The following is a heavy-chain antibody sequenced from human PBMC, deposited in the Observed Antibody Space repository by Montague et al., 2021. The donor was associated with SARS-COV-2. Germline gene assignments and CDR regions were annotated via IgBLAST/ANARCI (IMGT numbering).Heavy chain of an antibody. J-gene: IGHJ4*02. CDR2: ISYDGRNQ. V-gene: IGHV3-30-3*01. CDR1: GFTFSDNA. D-gene: IGHD2-2*01. Sequence: SLRLSCAASGFTFSDNAMHWVRQAPGKGLEWVAIISYDGRNQHYADSVKGRFTISRDNSKNTVYLQMDSLRTEDTALYYCARDPCIVEVPSAIDYWGQGTLVTVSS. CDR3: ARDPCIVEVPSAIDY.